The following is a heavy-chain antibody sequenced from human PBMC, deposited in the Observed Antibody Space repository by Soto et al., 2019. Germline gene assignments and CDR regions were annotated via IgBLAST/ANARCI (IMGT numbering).Heavy chain of an antibody. Sequence: EVQLVESGGGLVKPGGSLRLSCAASGFTFSSYSMNWVRQAPGKGLEWVSSISSSSSYIYYADSVKGRFTISRDNAKNSLYLQMNSLRAEDTAVYYWARVCGQQLDSTPDYWGQGTLVTVSS. V-gene: IGHV3-21*01. CDR1: GFTFSSYS. J-gene: IGHJ4*02. CDR3: ARVCGQQLDSTPDY. D-gene: IGHD6-13*01. CDR2: ISSSSSYI.